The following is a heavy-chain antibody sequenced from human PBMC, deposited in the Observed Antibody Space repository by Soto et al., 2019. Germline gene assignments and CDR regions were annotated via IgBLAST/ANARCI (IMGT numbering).Heavy chain of an antibody. CDR2: INAGNGNT. D-gene: IGHD6-13*01. V-gene: IGHV1-3*01. CDR1: GYTFTRYA. CDR3: ASSNIAAAPYGMDV. J-gene: IGHJ6*02. Sequence: VKVSCKASGYTFTRYAMHWVRQAPGQRLEWMGWINAGNGNTKYSQKFQGRVTITRDTSASTAYMELSSLRSEDTAVYYCASSNIAAAPYGMDVWGQGTTVTVSS.